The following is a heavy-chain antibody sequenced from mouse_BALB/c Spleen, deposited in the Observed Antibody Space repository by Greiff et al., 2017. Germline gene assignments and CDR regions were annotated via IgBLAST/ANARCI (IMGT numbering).Heavy chain of an antibody. V-gene: IGHV6-6*02. CDR2: IRLKSDNYAT. J-gene: IGHJ3*01. D-gene: IGHD2-14*01. CDR1: GFTFSSYW. CDR3: TPYYRYEGFAY. Sequence: EVKLEESGGGLVQPGGSMKLSCVASGFTFSSYWMSWVRQSPEKGLEWVAEIRLKSDNYATHYAESVKGKFTISRDDSKSRLYLQMNSLRAEDTGIYYCTPYYRYEGFAYWGQGTLVTVSA.